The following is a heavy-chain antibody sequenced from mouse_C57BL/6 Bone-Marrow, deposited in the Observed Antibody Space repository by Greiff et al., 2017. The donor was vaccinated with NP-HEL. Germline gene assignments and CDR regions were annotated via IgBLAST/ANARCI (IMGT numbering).Heavy chain of an antibody. CDR3: ARSGLYGNYGGDY. CDR2: IDPSDSET. V-gene: IGHV1-52*01. D-gene: IGHD2-1*01. J-gene: IGHJ4*01. Sequence: QVQLQQPGAELVRPGSSVKLSCKASGYTFTSYWMHWVKQRPIQGLEWIGNIDPSDSETHYNQKFKDKATLTVDKSSSTAYMQLSSLTSEDSAVYYCARSGLYGNYGGDYWGQGTSVTVSS. CDR1: GYTFTSYW.